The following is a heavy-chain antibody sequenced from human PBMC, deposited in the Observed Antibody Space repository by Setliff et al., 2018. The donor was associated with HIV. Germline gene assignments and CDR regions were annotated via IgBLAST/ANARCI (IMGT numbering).Heavy chain of an antibody. CDR3: ARVPRSGGSWPYYYYYMDV. CDR1: GGSISSSSYY. D-gene: IGHD2-15*01. CDR2: IYYSGST. J-gene: IGHJ6*03. Sequence: SETLSLTCTASGGSISSSSYYWGWIRQPPGKGLEWIGSIYYSGSTNYNPSLKSRVTISVDTSKNQFSLKLSSVTAADTAVYNCARVPRSGGSWPYYYYYMDVWGKGTTVTVSS. V-gene: IGHV4-39*01.